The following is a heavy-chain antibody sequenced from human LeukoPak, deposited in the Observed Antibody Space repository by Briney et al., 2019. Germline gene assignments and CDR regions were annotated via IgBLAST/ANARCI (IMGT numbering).Heavy chain of an antibody. J-gene: IGHJ4*02. CDR1: GGSISSYY. CDR3: ARSSSPEFYEWLYFDY. CDR2: IQTSGST. Sequence: SETLSLTCTVSGGSISSYYWSWIRQPAGKGLEWIGRIQTSGSTNYNPSLKSRVTMSVDTSKNQFSLKLSSVTAADTAVYYCARSSSPEFYEWLYFDYWGQGTLVTVSS. D-gene: IGHD6-6*01. V-gene: IGHV4-4*07.